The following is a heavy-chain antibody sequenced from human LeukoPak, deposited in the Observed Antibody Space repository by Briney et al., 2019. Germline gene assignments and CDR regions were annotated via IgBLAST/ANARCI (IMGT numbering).Heavy chain of an antibody. CDR2: IYYSGST. D-gene: IGHD3-10*01. V-gene: IGHV4-59*08. Sequence: SETLSLTCTVSGGSISSYYWSWIRQPPGKGLEWIGYIYYSGSTNYNPSLKSRVTISVDTSKNQFSLNLSSVTAADTAVYYCASSGSYEGSFDYWGQGTLVTVSS. J-gene: IGHJ4*02. CDR1: GGSISSYY. CDR3: ASSGSYEGSFDY.